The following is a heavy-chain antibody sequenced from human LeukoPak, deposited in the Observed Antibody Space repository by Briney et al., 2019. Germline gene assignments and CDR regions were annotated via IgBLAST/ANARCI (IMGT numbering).Heavy chain of an antibody. CDR3: ARRDTSGRLPDY. D-gene: IGHD6-19*01. CDR2: IYYSGST. V-gene: IGHV4-59*08. Sequence: SETLSLTCTVSGGSISGYYWSWIRQPSGKGLEWIGYIYYSGSTNYNPSLESRVTISVDTSNNQFSLKLSSVTAADTAVYYCARRDTSGRLPDYWGQGTLVTVSS. J-gene: IGHJ4*02. CDR1: GGSISGYY.